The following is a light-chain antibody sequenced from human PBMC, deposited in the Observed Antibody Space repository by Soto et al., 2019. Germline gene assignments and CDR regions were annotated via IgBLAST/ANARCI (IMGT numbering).Light chain of an antibody. V-gene: IGKV3-15*01. CDR2: GAS. J-gene: IGKJ4*01. CDR3: QHYNNWPPLT. CDR1: QSVSSN. Sequence: EIVMTQSPATLSVSPGERATLSCRASQSVSSNLAWYQQKPGQAPRLLIYGASTRATGIPARFSGSGSGTECTLTSSRLQSEDFAVYSCQHYNNWPPLTFGGGTKVEIK.